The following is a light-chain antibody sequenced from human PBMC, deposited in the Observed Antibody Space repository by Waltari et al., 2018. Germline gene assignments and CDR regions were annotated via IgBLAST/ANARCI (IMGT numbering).Light chain of an antibody. V-gene: IGLV4-69*01. J-gene: IGLJ3*02. CDR1: SGHINNV. CDR3: QTGGHGTWV. Sequence: QLVLTQSPSASASLGASVKLTCTLSSGHINNVIAWLQQRPEKGPRYLRKVNSDGSHNKGDEIPDRFSGSGAGAGRYLSISRLQSEDEADYICQTGGHGTWVFGGGTKLTVL. CDR2: VNSDGSH.